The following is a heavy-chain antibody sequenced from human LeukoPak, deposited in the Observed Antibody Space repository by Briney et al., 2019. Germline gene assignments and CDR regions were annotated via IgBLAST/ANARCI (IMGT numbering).Heavy chain of an antibody. CDR2: IWYDGSNK. J-gene: IGHJ5*02. V-gene: IGHV3-33*06. Sequence: GGSLRLSCAASGFTFSSYGMHWVRQAPGKGLEWVAVIWYDGSNKYYADSVKGRFTISRDNSKNTLYLQMNSLRAEDTAVYYCAKDTQLEAAMENWFDPWGQGTLVTVSS. CDR1: GFTFSSYG. CDR3: AKDTQLEAAMENWFDP. D-gene: IGHD5-18*01.